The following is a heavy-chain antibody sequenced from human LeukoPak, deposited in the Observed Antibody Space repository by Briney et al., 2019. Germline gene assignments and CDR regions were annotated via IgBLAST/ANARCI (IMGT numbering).Heavy chain of an antibody. CDR1: GGSISSYY. V-gene: IGHV4-59*08. D-gene: IGHD6-6*01. J-gene: IGHJ4*02. CDR2: IYYIGST. CDR3: ARPTSIAAQFGY. Sequence: SETLSLTCTVSGGSISSYYWSWIRQPPGKGLEWIGYIYYIGSTYYNPSLKSRVTISVDTSKNQFSLKLGSVTAADTAVYYCARPTSIAAQFGYWGQGTLVTVSS.